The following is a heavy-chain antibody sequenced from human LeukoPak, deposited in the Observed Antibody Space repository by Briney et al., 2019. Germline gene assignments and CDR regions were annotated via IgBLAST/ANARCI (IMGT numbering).Heavy chain of an antibody. CDR3: ATKRWLAPPPDS. CDR2: INTDGTVT. V-gene: IGHV3-74*01. D-gene: IGHD6-19*01. Sequence: GGSLRLSCAASGFTFTKYSMLWVRQAPGKGLESVSRINTDGTVTTYADSVKGRFTVSRDNADNTMFLQMNSVSDEDTAVYYCATKRWLAPPPDSWGQGTPVTVSS. J-gene: IGHJ4*02. CDR1: GFTFTKYS.